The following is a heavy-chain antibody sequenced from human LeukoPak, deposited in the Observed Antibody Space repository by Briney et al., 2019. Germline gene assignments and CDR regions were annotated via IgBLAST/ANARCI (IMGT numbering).Heavy chain of an antibody. CDR1: GFIFSNYE. J-gene: IGHJ6*03. Sequence: GGSLGLSCAASGFIFSNYEMNWVRQAPGKGPEWVSDISGSGGSTYYADSVKGRFTISRDNSKNTLYLQMNSLRAEDTAVYYCAKAPLLYYYYYYMDVWGKGTTVTISS. CDR3: AKAPLLYYYYYYMDV. CDR2: ISGSGGST. V-gene: IGHV3-23*01.